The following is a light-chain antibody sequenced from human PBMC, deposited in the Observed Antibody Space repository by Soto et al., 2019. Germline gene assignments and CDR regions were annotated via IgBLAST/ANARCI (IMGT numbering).Light chain of an antibody. CDR1: TSDVGGYDY. CDR2: EVS. V-gene: IGLV2-14*03. J-gene: IGLJ2*01. Sequence: QSALTQPASVSGSPGQSITISCTGTTSDVGGYDYVSWYQQHPGKAPKVIIYEVSNRPSGVSDRFSGSKSGNTAFLTISGLQAEDEADYHCSSYTSISSLDVVFGGGTKVTVL. CDR3: SSYTSISSLDVV.